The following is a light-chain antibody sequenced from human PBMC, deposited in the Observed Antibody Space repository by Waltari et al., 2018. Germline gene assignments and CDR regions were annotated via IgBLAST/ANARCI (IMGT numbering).Light chain of an antibody. Sequence: QSALTQPAPVSGSPGQSITISCTGTSSDIWSYTLVSWYQQPPGKAPKLIISEVTQRPSGVSNRFSGSKSGNTASLTISGLQAEDEADYYCCSNAGTDALFGGGTKLTVL. CDR1: SSDIWSYTL. CDR2: EVT. J-gene: IGLJ3*02. CDR3: CSNAGTDAL. V-gene: IGLV2-23*02.